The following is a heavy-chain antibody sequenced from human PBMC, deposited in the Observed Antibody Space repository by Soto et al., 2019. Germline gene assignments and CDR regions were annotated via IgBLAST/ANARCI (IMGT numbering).Heavy chain of an antibody. J-gene: IGHJ6*02. CDR3: ARDQGYDFWSGYYGHHYYYYGMDV. V-gene: IGHV1-18*01. CDR2: ISAYNGNT. D-gene: IGHD3-3*01. CDR1: GYTFTSYG. Sequence: QVQLVQSGAEVKKPGASVKVSCKASGYTFTSYGISWVRQAPGQGLEWMGWISAYNGNTNYAQKHQGRVTMTTDTSTSTAYMELRSLRSDDTAVYYCARDQGYDFWSGYYGHHYYYYGMDVWGQGTTVTVSS.